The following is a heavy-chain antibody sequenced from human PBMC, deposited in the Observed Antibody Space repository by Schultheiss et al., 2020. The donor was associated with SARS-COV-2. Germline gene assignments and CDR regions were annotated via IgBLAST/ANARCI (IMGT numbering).Heavy chain of an antibody. V-gene: IGHV4-61*05. CDR1: GGSISTSSYY. CDR3: ARGVDCSSTSCYPFDY. J-gene: IGHJ4*02. CDR2: IHDSGNT. D-gene: IGHD2-2*01. Sequence: SETLSLTCTVSGGSISTSSYYWGWIRQPPGKGLEWIGFIHDSGNTNYSPSLKSRLTISVDTSKNQFSLKLSSVTAADTAVYYCARGVDCSSTSCYPFDYWGQGTLVTVSS.